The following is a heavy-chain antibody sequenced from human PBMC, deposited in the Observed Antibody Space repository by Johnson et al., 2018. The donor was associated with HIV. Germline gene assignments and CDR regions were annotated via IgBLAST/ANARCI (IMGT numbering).Heavy chain of an antibody. CDR3: ARDHLRRSHAFDI. Sequence: VQLVESGGGLVQPGGSLTLSCAASGFTFSSYWMHWVRQVAGKGLVWVARINSDGSRTNYADSVKGRFTISRDNAKNTLYLQMNSLRAEDTAVYYCARDHLRRSHAFDIWGQGTMVTVSS. V-gene: IGHV3-74*01. J-gene: IGHJ3*02. D-gene: IGHD2-15*01. CDR1: GFTFSSYW. CDR2: INSDGSRT.